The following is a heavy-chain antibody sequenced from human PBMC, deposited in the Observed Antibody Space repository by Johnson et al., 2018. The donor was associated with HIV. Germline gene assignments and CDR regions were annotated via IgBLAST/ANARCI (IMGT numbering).Heavy chain of an antibody. D-gene: IGHD3-3*01. J-gene: IGHJ3*02. CDR2: ISYDGSNK. Sequence: QVQLVESGGGVVQTGRSLRLSCEASGFSFSEYSVNWVRQAPGKGLEWVTIISYDGSNKYYADSVKGRFTISRDNAKNSLYLQMNSLRAEDTAVYYCARERWSTYYGAFDIWGQGTMVTVSS. V-gene: IGHV3-30-3*01. CDR3: ARERWSTYYGAFDI. CDR1: GFSFSEYS.